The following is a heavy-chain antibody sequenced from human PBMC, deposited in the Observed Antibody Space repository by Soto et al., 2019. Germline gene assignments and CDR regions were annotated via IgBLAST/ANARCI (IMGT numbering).Heavy chain of an antibody. CDR2: ITWHSGTI. V-gene: IGHV3-9*01. Sequence: EVQLVESGGGLVQPGRSLRLACAASGFTFDQYTMHWVRQAPGKGLEWVSSITWHSGTIGYADSVKGRFTISRDNAKNSLYLQMNSLRGDDTALYYRAKEMITFGDFNYYYMDVWGNGTTVTVSS. J-gene: IGHJ6*03. CDR1: GFTFDQYT. D-gene: IGHD3-16*01. CDR3: AKEMITFGDFNYYYMDV.